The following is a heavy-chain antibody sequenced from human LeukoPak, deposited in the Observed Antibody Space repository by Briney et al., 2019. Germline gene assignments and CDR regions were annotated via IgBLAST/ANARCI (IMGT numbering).Heavy chain of an antibody. Sequence: ASVKVSCKASGYTFTSYGISWVRQAPGQGLEWMGWISAYNGNTNYAQKLQGRVTMTTDTSTSTAYMELRSLRSDDTAVYYCARDDSGTDYYYYCMDVWGKGTTVTISS. CDR3: ARDDSGTDYYYYCMDV. V-gene: IGHV1-18*01. J-gene: IGHJ6*03. CDR1: GYTFTSYG. CDR2: ISAYNGNT. D-gene: IGHD1-1*01.